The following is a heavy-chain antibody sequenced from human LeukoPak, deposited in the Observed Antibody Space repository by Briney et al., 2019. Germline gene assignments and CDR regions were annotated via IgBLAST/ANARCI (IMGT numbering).Heavy chain of an antibody. D-gene: IGHD1-1*01. V-gene: IGHV1-69*06. CDR2: IIPIFGTA. CDR3: ATVQLGPLDY. CDR1: GGTFSSYA. J-gene: IGHJ4*02. Sequence: SVKVSCKASGGTFSSYAISWVRQAPGQGLEWMGGIIPIFGTANYAQKFQGRVTMTEDTSTDTAYMELSSLRSEDTAVYYCATVQLGPLDYWGQGTLVTVSS.